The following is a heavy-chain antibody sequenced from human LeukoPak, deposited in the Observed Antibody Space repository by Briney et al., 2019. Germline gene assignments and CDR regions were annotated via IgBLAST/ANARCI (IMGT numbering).Heavy chain of an antibody. CDR3: ARSYYYDYRQIDY. J-gene: IGHJ4*02. V-gene: IGHV4-39*01. D-gene: IGHD3-22*01. CDR1: GDSISTSSYY. CDR2: IYYSGST. Sequence: ASETLSLTCTVSGDSISTSSYYWGWIRQPLGKGLEWLGSIYYSGSTYYNPSLKSRVTISVDTSKNQFSLNLYSVTAADTAVFYCARSYYYDYRQIDYWGQGTLVTVSS.